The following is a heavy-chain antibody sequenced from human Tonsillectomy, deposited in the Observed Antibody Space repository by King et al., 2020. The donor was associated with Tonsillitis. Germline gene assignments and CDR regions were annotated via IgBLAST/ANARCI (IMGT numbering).Heavy chain of an antibody. CDR3: TRFDY. Sequence: QLVQSGGGVAQPGRSLRLSCAASGFSLRDYGIHWVRQAPGKGLEWVALISYDGNDKYYADSVKGRFTVSRDIPKNTVYLQMNSLRVDDTAVYSCTRFDYWGQGTLLTVSS. CDR1: GFSLRDYG. CDR2: ISYDGNDK. V-gene: IGHV3-30*03. D-gene: IGHD3-3*01. J-gene: IGHJ4*02.